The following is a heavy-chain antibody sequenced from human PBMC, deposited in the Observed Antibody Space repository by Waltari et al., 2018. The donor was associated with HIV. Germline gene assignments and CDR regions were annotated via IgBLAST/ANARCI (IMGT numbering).Heavy chain of an antibody. J-gene: IGHJ1*01. V-gene: IGHV5-51*01. CDR3: ARQRESRLDD. Sequence: EVRLEQSGAEVKKYGESLKISCKASGYTFTAHWIGWVRQMPGKGLEWMGIIYPDDSDARYSPSFQGHVTFSVDKSTDTAYVQWTTVRTSDTATYYCARQRESRLDDWGQGTLVTVSS. CDR2: IYPDDSDA. D-gene: IGHD1-1*01. CDR1: GYTFTAHW.